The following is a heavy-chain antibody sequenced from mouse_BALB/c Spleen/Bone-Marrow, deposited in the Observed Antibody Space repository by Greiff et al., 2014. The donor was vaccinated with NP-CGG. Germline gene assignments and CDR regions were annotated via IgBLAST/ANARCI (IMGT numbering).Heavy chain of an antibody. J-gene: IGHJ1*01. CDR3: ARVYLWYFDV. CDR2: IWAGGST. V-gene: IGHV2-9*02. Sequence: QVQLKESGPGLVAPSQSLSITCTVSGFSLTSYGVHWVRQPPGKGLEWLGVIWAGGSTNYNSALMSRLSISKDNSKSQVFLKMNXXQTDDTAMYYCARVYLWYFDVGGAGTTVTVSS. D-gene: IGHD2-3*01. CDR1: GFSLTSYG.